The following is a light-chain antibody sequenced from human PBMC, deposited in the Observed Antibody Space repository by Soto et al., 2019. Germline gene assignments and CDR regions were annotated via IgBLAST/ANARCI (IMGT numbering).Light chain of an antibody. CDR3: QQYGGTPYT. CDR2: AAY. CDR1: QSVWYNC. Sequence: EIVLTQSPGTLSLSPGERATLSCRASQSVWYNCIAWYQQKPGQAPRPLIYAAYRRATGIPDRFSGSGSETDFSLTISRLEPEDFAVYYCQQYGGTPYTFGQGTKLEIK. V-gene: IGKV3-20*01. J-gene: IGKJ2*01.